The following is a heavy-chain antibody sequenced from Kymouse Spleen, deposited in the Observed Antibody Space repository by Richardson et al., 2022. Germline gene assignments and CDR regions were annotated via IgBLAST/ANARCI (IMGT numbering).Heavy chain of an antibody. CDR1: GGSFSGYY. Sequence: QVQLQQWGAGLLKPSETLSLTCAVYGGSFSGYYWSWIRQPPGKGLEWIGEINHSGSTNYNPSLKSRVTISVDTSKNQFSLKLSSVTAADTAVYYCARGHDFWSGYYTFYYYYGMDVWGQGTTVTVSS. V-gene: IGHV4-34*01. CDR2: INHSGST. CDR3: ARGHDFWSGYYTFYYYYGMDV. J-gene: IGHJ6*02. D-gene: IGHD3-3*01.